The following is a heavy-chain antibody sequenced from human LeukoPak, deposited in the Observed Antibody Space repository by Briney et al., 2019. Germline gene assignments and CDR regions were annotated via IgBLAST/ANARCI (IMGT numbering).Heavy chain of an antibody. V-gene: IGHV3-74*01. CDR1: GFTFSNDW. Sequence: GGSLRLSCVVSGFTFSNDWMHWVRQAPGKGLLWVSRISGDGTTTNYADSVKGRFTISRDSAKNTLYPQMDSLRAEDTAVYYCAGTWSFDYWGQGALVTVSS. J-gene: IGHJ4*02. D-gene: IGHD2-15*01. CDR3: AGTWSFDY. CDR2: ISGDGTTT.